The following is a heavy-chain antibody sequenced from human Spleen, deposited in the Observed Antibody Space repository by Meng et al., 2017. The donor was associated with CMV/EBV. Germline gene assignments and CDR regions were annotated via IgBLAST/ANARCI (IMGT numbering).Heavy chain of an antibody. CDR1: GFTFSSYA. J-gene: IGHJ6*02. CDR2: ISSNGGST. Sequence: GESLKISCAASGFTFSSYAMHWVRQAPGKGLEYVSAISSNGGSTYYADSVKGRFTISRDNSKNTLYLQMVSLRAEDMAVHYCARRYCSSWSRMDVWGQGTTVTVSS. CDR3: ARRYCSSWSRMDV. V-gene: IGHV3-64*02. D-gene: IGHD6-13*01.